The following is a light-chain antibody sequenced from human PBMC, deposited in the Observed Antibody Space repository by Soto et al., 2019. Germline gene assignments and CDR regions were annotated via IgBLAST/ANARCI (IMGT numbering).Light chain of an antibody. Sequence: EIVLTQSPATLSLSPGERATLSCRASQSVSSYLAWYQQKPGQAPRLLIYEASNRATGIPARFSGSGSGTDFTLTISSLEPEDFVVYYCQQRSNWPPYTFGQGTKLEIK. CDR1: QSVSSY. V-gene: IGKV3-11*01. J-gene: IGKJ2*01. CDR3: QQRSNWPPYT. CDR2: EAS.